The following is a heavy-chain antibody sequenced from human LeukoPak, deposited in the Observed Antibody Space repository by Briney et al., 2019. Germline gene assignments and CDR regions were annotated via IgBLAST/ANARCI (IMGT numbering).Heavy chain of an antibody. CDR3: ASLRDYYGSGFLDY. CDR2: IRYDGSNK. J-gene: IGHJ4*02. D-gene: IGHD3-10*01. V-gene: IGHV3-30*02. CDR1: GFTFSSYG. Sequence: PGGSLRLSCAASGFTFSSYGMHWVRQAPGKGLEWVAFIRYDGSNKYYADSVKGRFTISRDNSKNTLYLQMNSLRAEDTAVYYCASLRDYYGSGFLDYWGQGTLVTVSS.